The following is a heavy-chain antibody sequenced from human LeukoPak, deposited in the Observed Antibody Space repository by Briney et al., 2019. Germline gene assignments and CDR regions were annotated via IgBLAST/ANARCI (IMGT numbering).Heavy chain of an antibody. CDR2: ISYSGTT. Sequence: SETLSLTCTVSGGSISSGDYLWSWLRQPPGKGLEWIGYISYSGTTYSNPSLKSRPTISEDTSKNQFSLKLSSVTAADTAVYYCARGDSYDSSGYYYAYWGQGTLVTVSS. V-gene: IGHV4-30-4*01. CDR1: GGSISSGDYL. J-gene: IGHJ4*02. CDR3: ARGDSYDSSGYYYAY. D-gene: IGHD3-22*01.